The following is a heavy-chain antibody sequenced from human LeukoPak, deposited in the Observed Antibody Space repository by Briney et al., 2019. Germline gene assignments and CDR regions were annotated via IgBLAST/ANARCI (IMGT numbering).Heavy chain of an antibody. D-gene: IGHD3-9*01. J-gene: IGHJ5*02. V-gene: IGHV3-23*01. CDR1: GFTFSSYA. CDR2: ISGSGGST. Sequence: GGSLRLSCAASGFTFSSYAMSWVRQAPGKGLEWVSAISGSGGSTYYADSVKGRFTISRDNSKNTLYLQMNSLRAEDTAVYYCAKDYAPYYDILTGFSNWFDPWAREPWSPSPQ. CDR3: AKDYAPYYDILTGFSNWFDP.